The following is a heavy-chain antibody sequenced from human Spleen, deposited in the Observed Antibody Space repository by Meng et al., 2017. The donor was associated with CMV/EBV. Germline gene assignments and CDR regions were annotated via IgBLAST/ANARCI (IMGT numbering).Heavy chain of an antibody. J-gene: IGHJ5*02. Sequence: SCGAYGFSFRRLAVNWLRQAQGKGLEWVSAITATSVYMYYADSVKGRFTISRDNAKTSLYLQMDSLRVEDTAVYYCAIPDLTDYPRASWGQGTLVTVSS. CDR2: ITATSVYM. V-gene: IGHV3-21*06. CDR3: AIPDLTDYPRAS. D-gene: IGHD3-9*01. CDR1: GFSFRRLA.